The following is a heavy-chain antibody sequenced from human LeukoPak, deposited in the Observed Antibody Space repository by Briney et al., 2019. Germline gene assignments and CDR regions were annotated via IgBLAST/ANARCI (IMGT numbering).Heavy chain of an antibody. Sequence: GGSLRLSCAASGFTFSSYAMSWVRQAPGKGLEWVSAISGSGGSTYYADSVKGRFTISRDNSKNTLYLQMNSLRDEDTAVYYCARPGGSSWSQFDYWGQGTLVTVSS. CDR3: ARPGGSSWSQFDY. D-gene: IGHD6-13*01. CDR1: GFTFSSYA. V-gene: IGHV3-23*01. CDR2: ISGSGGST. J-gene: IGHJ4*02.